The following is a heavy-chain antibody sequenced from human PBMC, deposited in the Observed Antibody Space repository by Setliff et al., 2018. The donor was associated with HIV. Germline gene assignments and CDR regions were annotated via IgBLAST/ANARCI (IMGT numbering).Heavy chain of an antibody. CDR2: ISGNGGNT. V-gene: IGHV3-64D*09. CDR1: GLSFSNYA. J-gene: IGHJ5*02. Sequence: GESLRLSCSASGLSFSNYAMHWVRQAPGKGLEYVSAISGNGGNTYYTDSVKGRFTISRDNAKNTLYLQMSSLRSEDTAVYYCVKGLFLEWSNWLDPWGQGTLVTVSS. D-gene: IGHD3-3*01. CDR3: VKGLFLEWSNWLDP.